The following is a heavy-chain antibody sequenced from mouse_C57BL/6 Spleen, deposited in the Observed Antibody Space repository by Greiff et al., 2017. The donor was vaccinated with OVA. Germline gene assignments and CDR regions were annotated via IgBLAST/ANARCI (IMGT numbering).Heavy chain of an antibody. CDR2: IDPSDSYT. CDR3: ARRFVRQGYYAMDY. D-gene: IGHD2-14*01. V-gene: IGHV1-69*01. J-gene: IGHJ4*01. Sequence: QVQLQQPGAELVMPGASVKLSCKASGYTFTSYWMHWVKQRPGQGLEWIGEIDPSDSYTNYNQKFKGKSTLTVDKSSSTAYMQLSSLTSEDSAVYYCARRFVRQGYYAMDYWGQGTSVTVSS. CDR1: GYTFTSYW.